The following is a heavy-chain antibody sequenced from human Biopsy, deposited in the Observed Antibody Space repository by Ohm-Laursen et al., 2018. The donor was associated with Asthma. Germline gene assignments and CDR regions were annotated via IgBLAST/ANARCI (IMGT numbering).Heavy chain of an antibody. CDR2: INPNSGAT. D-gene: IGHD6-13*01. Sequence: ASVKVSCKASGYPFIGYPIHWMRQAPGHGLEWMGRINPNSGATNYAQKFQGRVTMTRDKSISTAYMEVSRLRSHDTAVYYCARGQKSAGDRWFDPWGQGTLVTVSS. J-gene: IGHJ5*02. CDR3: ARGQKSAGDRWFDP. V-gene: IGHV1-2*06. CDR1: GYPFIGYP.